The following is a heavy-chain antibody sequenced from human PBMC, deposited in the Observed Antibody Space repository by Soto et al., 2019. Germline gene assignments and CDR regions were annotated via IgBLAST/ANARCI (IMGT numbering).Heavy chain of an antibody. V-gene: IGHV4-31*03. CDR2: IYHSVST. Sequence: QVQLQESGPRLVEASQTLSLTCTVSNASITSSGYYWSWVRQPPGKRLEWIGYIYHSVSTFYSPSLQSRLTMSVDTSKNQSSLTLRSVTAADTAVYHCARMSGTYYVPDYWGQGTLVTVSS. CDR1: NASITSSGYY. CDR3: ARMSGTYYVPDY. J-gene: IGHJ4*02. D-gene: IGHD1-26*01.